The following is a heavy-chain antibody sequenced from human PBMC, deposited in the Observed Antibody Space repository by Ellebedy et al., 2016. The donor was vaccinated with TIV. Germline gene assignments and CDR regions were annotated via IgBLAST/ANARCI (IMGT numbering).Heavy chain of an antibody. D-gene: IGHD3-10*02. Sequence: MPSETLSLTCAVSGDSISSSSYYWGWIRQPPGKGLEWIGSGYYTGSTFYNPSLKSRVTIPIDMSKNQFSLKLSSVTAADTAVYYCARYDVRRVRFDFWGQGTLVTVSS. CDR3: ARYDVRRVRFDF. CDR1: GDSISSSSYY. J-gene: IGHJ4*02. CDR2: GYYTGST. V-gene: IGHV4-39*07.